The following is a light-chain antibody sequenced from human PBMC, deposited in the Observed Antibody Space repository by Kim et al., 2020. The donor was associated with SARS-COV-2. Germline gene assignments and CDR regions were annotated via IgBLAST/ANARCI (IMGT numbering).Light chain of an antibody. Sequence: PAQSVTLSCTGTRKDVGGYNYVSWYQQHPGKAPKLLIYDVNNRPSGVPERFSGSKSGNTATLTISGLQPEDEADYYCCSYAGSYTIFGGGTQLTVL. CDR2: DVN. CDR1: RKDVGGYNY. V-gene: IGLV2-11*03. J-gene: IGLJ2*01. CDR3: CSYAGSYTI.